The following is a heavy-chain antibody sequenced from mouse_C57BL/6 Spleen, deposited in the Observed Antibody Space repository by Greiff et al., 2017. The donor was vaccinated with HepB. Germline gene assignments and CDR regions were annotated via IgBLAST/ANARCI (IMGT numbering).Heavy chain of an antibody. D-gene: IGHD1-1*01. V-gene: IGHV5-6*01. CDR1: GFTFSSYG. CDR2: ISSGGSYT. J-gene: IGHJ2*01. Sequence: EVQLVESGGDLVKPGGSLKLSCAASGFTFSSYGMSWVRQTPDKRLEWVATISSGGSYTYYPDSVKGRFTISRDNAKNTLYLQMSSLKSEDTAMYYCARPFHSYGSIPAYFDYWGQGTTLTVSS. CDR3: ARPFHSYGSIPAYFDY.